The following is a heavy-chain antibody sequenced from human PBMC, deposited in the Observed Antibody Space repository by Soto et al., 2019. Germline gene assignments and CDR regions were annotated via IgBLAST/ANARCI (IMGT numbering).Heavy chain of an antibody. CDR3: ARNYYDSSGYYGS. V-gene: IGHV4-59*01. D-gene: IGHD3-22*01. CDR1: GGSISSYY. Sequence: SETLSLTCTVSGGSISSYYWSWIRQPPGKGLEWIGYIYYSGSTNYNPSLKSRVTISVDTSKNQFSLKLSSGTAADTAVYYCARNYYDSSGYYGSWGQGTLVTVSS. J-gene: IGHJ4*02. CDR2: IYYSGST.